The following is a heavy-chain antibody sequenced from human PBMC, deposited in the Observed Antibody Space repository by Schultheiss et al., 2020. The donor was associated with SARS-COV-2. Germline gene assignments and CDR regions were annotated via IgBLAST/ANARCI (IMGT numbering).Heavy chain of an antibody. CDR2: ISGSGGST. CDR3: AKDVKRTGSAPDY. V-gene: IGHV3-23*01. Sequence: GGSLRLSCAASGFTFSSYSMNWVRQAPGKGLEWVSIISGSGGSTNYADSVKGRFTISRDNSKNTLYLQMNSLRAEDTAVYYCAKDVKRTGSAPDYWGQGTLVTVSS. J-gene: IGHJ4*02. D-gene: IGHD1-26*01. CDR1: GFTFSSYS.